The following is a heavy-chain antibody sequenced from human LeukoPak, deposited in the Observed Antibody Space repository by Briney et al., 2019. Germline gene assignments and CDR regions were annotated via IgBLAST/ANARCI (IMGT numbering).Heavy chain of an antibody. CDR2: ISAYNGNT. CDR3: ATDSDYGSGSLFDY. CDR1: GYTFTRFG. J-gene: IGHJ4*02. Sequence: ASVKVSCKASGYTFTRFGISWVRQAPGQGLEWMGRISAYNGNTNYAQRLQGRVTMTTDTSTSTAYMELSSLRSEDTAVYYCATDSDYGSGSLFDYWGQGTLVTVSS. V-gene: IGHV1-18*04. D-gene: IGHD3-10*01.